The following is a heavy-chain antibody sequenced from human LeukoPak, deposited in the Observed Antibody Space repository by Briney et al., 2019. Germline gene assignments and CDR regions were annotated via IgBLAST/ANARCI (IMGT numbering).Heavy chain of an antibody. D-gene: IGHD5-12*01. CDR3: ARDLGAVATIHYFDH. Sequence: ASVKVSCKASGYTFTSYGISWVRQAPGQGLEWMGWISAYNGNTNYAQELQGRVTMTTDTSTSTAYMELRSLRSDDTAVYYCARDLGAVATIHYFDHWGQGTLVTVSS. V-gene: IGHV1-18*01. CDR1: GYTFTSYG. CDR2: ISAYNGNT. J-gene: IGHJ4*02.